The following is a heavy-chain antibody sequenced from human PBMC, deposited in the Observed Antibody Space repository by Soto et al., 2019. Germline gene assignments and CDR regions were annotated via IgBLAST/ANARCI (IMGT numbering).Heavy chain of an antibody. CDR2: INEDGSTI. Sequence: EVQLVESGGGLVQPGGSLRLSCAASGFTFSSYWMHWVRQAPGKGLVWVSRINEDGSTINYADSVKGRFTISRDNAKNRLYLKRKGRGAGDPAVYNCTGDTGGGGGYWGQGTLVTVSS. J-gene: IGHJ4*02. CDR1: GFTFSSYW. V-gene: IGHV3-74*01. CDR3: TGDTGGGGGY. D-gene: IGHD3-10*01.